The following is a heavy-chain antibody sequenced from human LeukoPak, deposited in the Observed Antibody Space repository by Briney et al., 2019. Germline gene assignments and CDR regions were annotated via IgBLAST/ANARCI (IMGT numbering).Heavy chain of an antibody. D-gene: IGHD3-16*01. J-gene: IGHJ6*03. V-gene: IGHV1-69*05. CDR3: ARDLRAHYYYYMDV. Sequence: SVKVSCKASGGTFSSYAISWVRQAPGQGLEWMGGIIPIFGTANYAQKFQGRVTITTDESTSTAYRELSSLRSEDTAVYYCARDLRAHYYYYMDVWGKGTTVTVSS. CDR1: GGTFSSYA. CDR2: IIPIFGTA.